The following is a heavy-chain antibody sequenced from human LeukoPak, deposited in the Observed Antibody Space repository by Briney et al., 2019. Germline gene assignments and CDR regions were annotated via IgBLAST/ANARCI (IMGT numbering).Heavy chain of an antibody. J-gene: IGHJ3*02. Sequence: ASVKVSCKASGGTFSSYAISWVRQAPGQGLEWMGWISAYNGNTNYEQKLQGRVTMTTDTSTSTAYMELRSLRSDDTAVYYCAGLKNSYDSSGYLVTDAFDIWGQGTMVTVSS. D-gene: IGHD3-22*01. CDR1: GGTFSSYA. CDR2: ISAYNGNT. CDR3: AGLKNSYDSSGYLVTDAFDI. V-gene: IGHV1-18*01.